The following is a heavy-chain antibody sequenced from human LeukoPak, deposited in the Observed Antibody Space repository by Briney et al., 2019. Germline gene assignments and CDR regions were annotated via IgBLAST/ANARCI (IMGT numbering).Heavy chain of an antibody. CDR2: ISGSGGST. D-gene: IGHD4-17*01. CDR1: GFTFSSYA. Sequence: PGGSLRLSCAASGFTFSSYAISWVRQAPGKGLEWVSAISGSGGSTYYADSVKGRFTISRDNSKNTLYLQMNSLRAEDTAVYYCAKGLTTVTKGLGMDVWGKGTTVTVSS. CDR3: AKGLTTVTKGLGMDV. V-gene: IGHV3-23*01. J-gene: IGHJ6*03.